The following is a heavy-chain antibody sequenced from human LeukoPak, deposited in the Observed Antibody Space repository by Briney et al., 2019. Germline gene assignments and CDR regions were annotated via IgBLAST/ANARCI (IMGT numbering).Heavy chain of an antibody. D-gene: IGHD3-22*01. J-gene: IGHJ4*02. CDR3: ARTNTYYYDSSGYYHQDPFDY. V-gene: IGHV1-2*02. CDR2: INPNSGGT. CDR1: GYTFTGYY. Sequence: ASVKVSCKASGYTFTGYYMHWVRQAPGQGLEWMGWINPNSGGTNYAQKSQGRVTMTRDTSISTAYMELSRLRSDDTAVYYCARTNTYYYDSSGYYHQDPFDYWGQGTLVTVSS.